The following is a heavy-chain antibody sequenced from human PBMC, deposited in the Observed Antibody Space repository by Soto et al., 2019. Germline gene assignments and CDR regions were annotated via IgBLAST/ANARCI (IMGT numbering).Heavy chain of an antibody. CDR3: ARASAQHVYGDYNHYFDY. J-gene: IGHJ4*02. CDR1: GFTFSSYA. V-gene: IGHV3-30-3*01. CDR2: ISYDGSNK. D-gene: IGHD4-17*01. Sequence: QVQLVESGGGVVQPGRSLRLSCAASGFTFSSYAMHWVRQAPGKGLEWVAVISYDGSNKYYADSVKGRFTISRDNSKNTLYLQMNSLRAEDTAVYYCARASAQHVYGDYNHYFDYWGQGTLVTVSS.